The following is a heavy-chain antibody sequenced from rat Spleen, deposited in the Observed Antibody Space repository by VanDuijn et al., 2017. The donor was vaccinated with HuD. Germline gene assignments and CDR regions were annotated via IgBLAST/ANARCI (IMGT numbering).Heavy chain of an antibody. V-gene: IGHV2-43*01. D-gene: IGHD1-6*01. CDR2: IWTGGTT. CDR1: GFSLTSYH. CDR3: ARDRIWVLFDY. Sequence: QVQLRESGPGLVQPSQTLSLTCTVSGFSLTSYHVSWVRQVPGKGLEWMAIIWTGGTTAYNSLLKSRLSISRDISKSQVFLTMNSLPTEDTATYYCARDRIWVLFDYWGQGVMVTVSS. J-gene: IGHJ2*01.